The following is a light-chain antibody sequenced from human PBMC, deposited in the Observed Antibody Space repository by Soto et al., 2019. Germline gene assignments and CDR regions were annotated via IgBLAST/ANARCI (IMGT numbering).Light chain of an antibody. CDR2: DTS. CDR3: QQYSGSPRT. CDR1: QSVSGRY. J-gene: IGKJ1*01. V-gene: IGKV3-20*01. Sequence: EIVLTQSPGTLSLSPGERATLSCSASQSVSGRYLAWYQQKPGQAPRLLIYDTSTRATGIPDRFSGSGSGTDFTLTISWLEAEDFAVYYCQQYSGSPRTFGQGTKVE.